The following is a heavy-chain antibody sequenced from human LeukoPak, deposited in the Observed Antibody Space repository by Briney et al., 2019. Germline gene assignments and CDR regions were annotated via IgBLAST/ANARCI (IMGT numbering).Heavy chain of an antibody. CDR2: ISGSGGST. Sequence: GGSLRLSCAASGFTFSSYAMSWVRQAPGKGLEWVSAISGSGGSTYYADSVKGRFTISRDNSKNTLYLQMSSLRAEDTAVYYCAKDPRPPMTTVTTRYFDYWGQGTLVTVSS. CDR3: AKDPRPPMTTVTTRYFDY. D-gene: IGHD4-17*01. CDR1: GFTFSSYA. J-gene: IGHJ4*02. V-gene: IGHV3-23*01.